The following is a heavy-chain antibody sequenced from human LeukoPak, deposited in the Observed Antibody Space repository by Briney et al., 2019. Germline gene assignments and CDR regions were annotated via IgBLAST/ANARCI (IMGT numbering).Heavy chain of an antibody. CDR3: ARLEATWKLGFDI. J-gene: IGHJ3*02. V-gene: IGHV4-59*08. Sequence: PSETLSLTCTVSGGSISSYYWSWIRQPPGKGLEWIGYIYYSGSTNYNPSLKSRVTISVDTSKNQFSLKLSSVTAADTAVYYCARLEATWKLGFDIWGQGTMVTVSS. CDR1: GGSISSYY. CDR2: IYYSGST. D-gene: IGHD5-12*01.